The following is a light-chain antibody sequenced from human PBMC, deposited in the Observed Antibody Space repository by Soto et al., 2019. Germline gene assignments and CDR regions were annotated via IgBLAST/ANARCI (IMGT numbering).Light chain of an antibody. Sequence: AIQMTQSPSSLSASVGDSVTITCRASQDISDDVGWYQQTPGKAPKLLISGASRLQSGVPSRFSGSGPGAAFTLTITSLRPEDSATYYCLQNHNYPRTFGQGTKGDIK. J-gene: IGKJ1*01. V-gene: IGKV1-6*01. CDR2: GAS. CDR3: LQNHNYPRT. CDR1: QDISDD.